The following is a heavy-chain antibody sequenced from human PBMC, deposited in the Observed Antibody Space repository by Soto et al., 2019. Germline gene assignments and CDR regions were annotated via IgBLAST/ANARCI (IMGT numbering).Heavy chain of an antibody. CDR3: ATERSRHSDSSGYYYGYFDY. CDR1: GYTLTELS. J-gene: IGHJ4*02. CDR2: FDPEDGET. D-gene: IGHD3-22*01. V-gene: IGHV1-24*01. Sequence: ASVKVSCKVSGYTLTELSMHWVRQAPGKGLEWMGGFDPEDGETIYAQKFQGRVTITEDTSTDTAYMELSSLRSEDTAVYYCATERSRHSDSSGYYYGYFDYWGQGTLVTVSS.